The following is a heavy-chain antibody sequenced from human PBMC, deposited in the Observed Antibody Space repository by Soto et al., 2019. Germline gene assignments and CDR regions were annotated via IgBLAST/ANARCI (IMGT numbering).Heavy chain of an antibody. Sequence: QVQLVQSGAEVKKPGSSVKVSCKASGGTLSSYAISWVRQAPGQGLEWMGGIIPIFGTANYAQKFQGRVTITADESTSTAYMELSSLRSEDTAVYYCARCQYCSGGSCYDYWGQGTLVTVS. J-gene: IGHJ4*02. CDR1: GGTLSSYA. D-gene: IGHD2-15*01. CDR2: IIPIFGTA. CDR3: ARCQYCSGGSCYDY. V-gene: IGHV1-69*01.